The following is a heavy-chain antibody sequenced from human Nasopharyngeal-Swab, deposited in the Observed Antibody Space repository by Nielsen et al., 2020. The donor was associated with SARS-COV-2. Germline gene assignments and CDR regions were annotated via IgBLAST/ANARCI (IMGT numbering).Heavy chain of an antibody. V-gene: IGHV4-39*07. D-gene: IGHD1-26*01. CDR2: IYYSGST. CDR3: AREGMWELGDY. Sequence: SETLSLTCTVSGDSISTSSYYWGWIRQPPGKGLEWIGSIYYSGSTYYNPSLKSRVTISVDTSKNQFSLKLSSVTAADTAVYYCAREGMWELGDYWGQGTLVTVSS. J-gene: IGHJ4*02. CDR1: GDSISTSSYY.